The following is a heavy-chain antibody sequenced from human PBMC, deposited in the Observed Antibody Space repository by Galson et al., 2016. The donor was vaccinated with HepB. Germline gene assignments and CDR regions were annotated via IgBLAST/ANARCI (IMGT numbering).Heavy chain of an antibody. CDR1: GGSITSSNDW. V-gene: IGHV4-39*01. D-gene: IGHD1-26*01. Sequence: SETLSLTCSVSGGSITSSNDWWGWIRQPPGKGLEWIGSIYYSGRTYYNPSLQSRVTVSEDTSKNQFSLSLKSVTAADTAVYYCARQHTGLGYYLYAMDVWGQGTTVMVSS. J-gene: IGHJ6*02. CDR3: ARQHTGLGYYLYAMDV. CDR2: IYYSGRT.